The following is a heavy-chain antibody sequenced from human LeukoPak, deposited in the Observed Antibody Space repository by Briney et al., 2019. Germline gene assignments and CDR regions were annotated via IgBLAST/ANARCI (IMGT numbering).Heavy chain of an antibody. CDR3: AREVVVAATCMDY. CDR2: ISSSSSYI. CDR1: GFTLSSYS. D-gene: IGHD2-15*01. J-gene: IGHJ4*02. V-gene: IGHV3-21*01. Sequence: GGSLRLSCAASGFTLSSYSMNWVRQAPGKGLEWVSSISSSSSYIYYADSVKGRFTISRDNAKNSLYLQMNSLRAEDTAVYYCAREVVVAATCMDYWGQGTLVTVSS.